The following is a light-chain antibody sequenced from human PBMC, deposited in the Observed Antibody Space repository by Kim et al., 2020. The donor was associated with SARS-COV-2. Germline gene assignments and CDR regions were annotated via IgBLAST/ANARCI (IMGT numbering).Light chain of an antibody. V-gene: IGKV3-11*01. CDR1: QSVSSY. Sequence: LSPEERATLSCRASQSVSSYLAWYQQKPGQAPRLLIYDASNRATGIPARFSGSGSGTDFTLTISSLEPEDLAVYYCQQRSNWPPTFGGGTKVDIK. J-gene: IGKJ4*01. CDR3: QQRSNWPPT. CDR2: DAS.